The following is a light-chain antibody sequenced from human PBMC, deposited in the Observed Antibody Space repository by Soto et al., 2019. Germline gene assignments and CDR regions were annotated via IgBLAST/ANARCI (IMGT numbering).Light chain of an antibody. Sequence: QSALTQPASVSGFPGQSITISCTGSRSDVGGYNYVSWYQQHPAKAPKMIIYDVTSRPSGVSYRFSGSKSGNTASLTISGLQAEDEADYYCSSFTTVHTFVVFGGGTKLTVL. V-gene: IGLV2-14*03. J-gene: IGLJ3*02. CDR3: SSFTTVHTFVV. CDR2: DVT. CDR1: RSDVGGYNY.